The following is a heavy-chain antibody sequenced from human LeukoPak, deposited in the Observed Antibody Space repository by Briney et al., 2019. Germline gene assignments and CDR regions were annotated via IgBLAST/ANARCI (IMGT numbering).Heavy chain of an antibody. CDR3: AKRLNINYFEY. CDR2: IYSDSSDT. J-gene: IGHJ4*02. Sequence: GGSLRLSCAASGFSLSSSSMAWVRQAPGGRPDWVSDIYSDSSDTYYADSVKGRFSISRDYSKNTLYLQMYSLRTEDTATYYCAKRLNINYFEYWGRGTLVTVSS. V-gene: IGHV3-23*03. CDR1: GFSLSSSS. D-gene: IGHD2/OR15-2a*01.